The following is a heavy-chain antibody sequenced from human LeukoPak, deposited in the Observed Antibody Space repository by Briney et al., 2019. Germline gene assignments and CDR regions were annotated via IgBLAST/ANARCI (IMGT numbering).Heavy chain of an antibody. J-gene: IGHJ6*02. CDR2: IKEDGSRE. D-gene: IGHD3-10*01. Sequence: GGSLRLSCAASGFTFSSYWMSWVRRAPGKGLEWVANIKEDGSREYYVDSVKGRFTISRDNAKNSVYLQMNSLRVEDTAVYFCARDENGHNYKDGMDVWGRGATVTVSS. CDR1: GFTFSSYW. V-gene: IGHV3-7*01. CDR3: ARDENGHNYKDGMDV.